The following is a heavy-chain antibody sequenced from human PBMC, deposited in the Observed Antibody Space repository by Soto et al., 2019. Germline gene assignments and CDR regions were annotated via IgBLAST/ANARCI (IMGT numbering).Heavy chain of an antibody. J-gene: IGHJ4*02. Sequence: QVQLVQSGAEVKKPGSSVKVSCKASGGTFSSNTISCVRQAPGQGLEWMGRIIPILGIANYAQKFQGRVTITADKSTSTAYMELSSLRSEVTAVYYCARDDDGLVDYWGQGTLVTVSS. CDR2: IIPILGIA. D-gene: IGHD1-1*01. CDR3: ARDDDGLVDY. V-gene: IGHV1-69*08. CDR1: GGTFSSNT.